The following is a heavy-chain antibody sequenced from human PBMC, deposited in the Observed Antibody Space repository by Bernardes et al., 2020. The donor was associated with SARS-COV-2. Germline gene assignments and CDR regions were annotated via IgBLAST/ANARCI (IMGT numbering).Heavy chain of an antibody. CDR2: IYYSGST. J-gene: IGHJ2*01. CDR3: ASGPHSRSWGGWYFDL. CDR1: GGSISSYY. Sequence: SETLSLTCTVSGGSISSYYWSWIRQPPWKGLEWIWYIYYSGSTNYNPSLKSRVTISVDTSKNQFSLKLSSVTAAHTAAYYCASGPHSRSWGGWYFDLWGRGTLVTV. D-gene: IGHD6-13*01. V-gene: IGHV4-59*01.